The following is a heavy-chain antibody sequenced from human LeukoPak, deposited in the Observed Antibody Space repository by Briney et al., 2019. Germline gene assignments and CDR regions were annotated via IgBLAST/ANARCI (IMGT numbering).Heavy chain of an antibody. CDR3: ARGGGYYLAHFDY. CDR2: INHSGST. J-gene: IGHJ4*02. D-gene: IGHD3-22*01. Sequence: SETLSLTCAVYGGSFSGYYWSWIRQPPGKGLEWIGEINHSGSTNYNPSLKSRVTISVDTSKNQFSLKLSSVTAADTAVYYCARGGGYYLAHFDYWGQGTLVTVSS. V-gene: IGHV4-34*01. CDR1: GGSFSGYY.